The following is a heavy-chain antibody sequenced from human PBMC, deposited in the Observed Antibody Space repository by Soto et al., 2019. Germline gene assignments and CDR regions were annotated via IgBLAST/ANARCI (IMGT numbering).Heavy chain of an antibody. J-gene: IGHJ6*02. CDR3: AKVIGKDYYYGMDV. CDR1: GFTFSSYA. Sequence: GGSLRLSCAASGFTFSSYAMHWVRQAPGKGLEWVAVISCSGGNKYYADSVKGRFTISRDNSKNTLYLQMNSLRAEDTAVYYCAKVIGKDYYYGMDVWGQGTTVTVSS. V-gene: IGHV3-30-3*01. CDR2: ISCSGGNK.